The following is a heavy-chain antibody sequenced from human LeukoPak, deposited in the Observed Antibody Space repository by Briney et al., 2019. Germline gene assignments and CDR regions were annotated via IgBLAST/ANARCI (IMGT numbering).Heavy chain of an antibody. CDR3: ASARPRQGYCSSTSCYYYFDY. CDR2: MNPNSGNT. D-gene: IGHD2-2*01. J-gene: IGHJ4*02. CDR1: GYTFTSYD. Sequence: ASVKVSCKASGYTFTSYDINWVRQATGQGLEWMGWMNPNSGNTGYAQKFQGRVTMTRNTSISTAYMELSSLRSEDTAVYYCASARPRQGYCSSTSCYYYFDYWGQGTLVTVSS. V-gene: IGHV1-8*01.